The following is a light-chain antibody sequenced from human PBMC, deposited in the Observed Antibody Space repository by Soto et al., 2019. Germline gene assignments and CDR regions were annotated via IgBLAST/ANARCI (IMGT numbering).Light chain of an antibody. J-gene: IGLJ2*01. CDR3: MIWHTTAVV. CDR1: SGLNVGPYW. V-gene: IGLV5-45*02. Sequence: QPVLTQPSSLSASPGASASLTCTLRSGLNVGPYWIYWYQQKPGSPPQYLLRYKSDSDKQQGSGVPSRFSGSKDASANAGILLVSGLQSEDEADYYCMIWHTTAVVFGGGTKHRP. CDR2: YKSDSDK.